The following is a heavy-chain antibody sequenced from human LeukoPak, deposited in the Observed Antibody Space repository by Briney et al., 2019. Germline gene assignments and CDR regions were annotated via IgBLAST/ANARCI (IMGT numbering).Heavy chain of an antibody. CDR3: ARDVWPYCGRPNCYLASDP. V-gene: IGHV1-18*01. CDR1: GYTFTSYG. J-gene: IGHJ5*02. Sequence: GASVKVSCKASGYTFTSYGISWVRQAPGQGLEWMGWISAYSGNTNYAQNLQGRVPMTTDTSTSTASMELRSLRSGATAVYYCARDVWPYCGRPNCYLASDPWGQGTLVTVSS. D-gene: IGHD2-2*01. CDR2: ISAYSGNT.